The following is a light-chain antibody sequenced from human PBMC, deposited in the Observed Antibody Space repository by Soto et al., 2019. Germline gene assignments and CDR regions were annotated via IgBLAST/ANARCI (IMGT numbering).Light chain of an antibody. V-gene: IGKV3-11*01. J-gene: IGKJ5*01. Sequence: EIVLTLSTATLSLSPGERATLCCRASQSISNSLAWYQQKPGQAPRLLIYDASNRASGIPARFSGSGSGTDFTLTISSLEPEDFALYYCQQRGEWPPGATFGQGTRLEIK. CDR1: QSISNS. CDR3: QQRGEWPPGAT. CDR2: DAS.